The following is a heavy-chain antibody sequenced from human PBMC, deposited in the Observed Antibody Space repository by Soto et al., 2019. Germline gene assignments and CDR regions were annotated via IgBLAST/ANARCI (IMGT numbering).Heavy chain of an antibody. CDR2: IWYDGSHK. Sequence: QVPLVESGGGVVQPGRSLRLSCAASGFTFSTYGMHWVRQAPGMGLEWVAVIWYDGSHKDYADSVKGRFTIARDNSKNTLYLQMNSLRVEDTAVYYCARAVGPFDYWGQGTLVTVSS. D-gene: IGHD1-26*01. J-gene: IGHJ4*02. V-gene: IGHV3-33*01. CDR3: ARAVGPFDY. CDR1: GFTFSTYG.